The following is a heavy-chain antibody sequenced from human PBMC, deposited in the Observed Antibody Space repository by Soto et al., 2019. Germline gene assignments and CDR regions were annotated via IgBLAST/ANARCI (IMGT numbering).Heavy chain of an antibody. CDR3: AAIDDILTGPYYYYGMDV. J-gene: IGHJ6*02. CDR2: IVVGSGNT. CDR1: GFTFTSSA. Sequence: SVKVSCKASGFTFTSSAMQWVRQASGQRLEWIGWIVVGSGNTNYAQKFQERVTITRDMSTSTAYMELSSLRSEDTAVYYCAAIDDILTGPYYYYGMDVWGQGTTATVSS. V-gene: IGHV1-58*02. D-gene: IGHD3-9*01.